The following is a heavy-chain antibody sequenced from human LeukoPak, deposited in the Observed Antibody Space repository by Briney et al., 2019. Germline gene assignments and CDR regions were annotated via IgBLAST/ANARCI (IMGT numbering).Heavy chain of an antibody. J-gene: IGHJ4*02. V-gene: IGHV1-18*01. Sequence: ASVKVSCKASGGTFSSYAISWVRQAPGQGLEWMRWISAYNGNTNYAQKLQGRVTMTTDTSTSTAYMELRSLRSDDTAVYYCASGGGYSYPYYFDYWGQGTLVTVSS. CDR1: GGTFSSYA. CDR2: ISAYNGNT. CDR3: ASGGGYSYPYYFDY. D-gene: IGHD5-18*01.